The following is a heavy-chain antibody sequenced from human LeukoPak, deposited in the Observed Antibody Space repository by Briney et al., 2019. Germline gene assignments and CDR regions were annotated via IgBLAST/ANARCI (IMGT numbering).Heavy chain of an antibody. CDR3: ARQEEQQLVLDYIDY. Sequence: PSETLSLTCAVSGYSISSGYYWGWIRQPPGKGLEWIGSIYHSGSTYYNPSLKSRVTISVDTSKNQFSLKLSSVTAADTAVYYCARQEEQQLVLDYIDYWGQGTLVTVSS. V-gene: IGHV4-38-2*01. CDR1: GYSISSGYY. D-gene: IGHD6-13*01. CDR2: IYHSGST. J-gene: IGHJ4*02.